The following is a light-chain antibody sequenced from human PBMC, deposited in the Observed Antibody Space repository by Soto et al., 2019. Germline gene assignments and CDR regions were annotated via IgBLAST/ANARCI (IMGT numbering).Light chain of an antibody. CDR2: GAS. CDR3: QQDNNWPPGS. CDR1: QSVSSN. V-gene: IGKV3-15*01. Sequence: EIVRTHSPATLSVSQGERATLSCRASQSVSSNLSWYQQKRGQVPMLLIFGASTRATGIPAMFSGSGSGTEFTLSIRNLQSEDFAVDYCQQDNNWPPGSFGQGTKLESK. J-gene: IGKJ2*03.